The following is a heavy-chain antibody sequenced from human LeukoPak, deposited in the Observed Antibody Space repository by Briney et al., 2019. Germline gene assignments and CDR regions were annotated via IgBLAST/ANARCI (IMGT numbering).Heavy chain of an antibody. V-gene: IGHV1-69*02. CDR3: ARAPGWTPLVMGPFDI. D-gene: IGHD4-23*01. Sequence: ASVKVSCKASGGTFSSYTISWVRQAPGQGLEWMGRIIPILGIANYAQKFQGRVTITADKSTSTAYMELSSLRSEDTAVYYCARAPGWTPLVMGPFDIWAKGQWSPSLQ. CDR1: GGTFSSYT. J-gene: IGHJ3*02. CDR2: IIPILGIA.